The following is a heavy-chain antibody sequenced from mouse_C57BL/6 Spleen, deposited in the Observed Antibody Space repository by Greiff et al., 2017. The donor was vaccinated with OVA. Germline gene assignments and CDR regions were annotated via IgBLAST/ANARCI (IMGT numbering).Heavy chain of an antibody. CDR3: SRCYNGYQFAY. Sequence: QVQLQQPGAELVKPGASVKLSCKASGYTFTSYWMHWVKQRPGQGLEWIGMIHPNSGSTNYNEKFKSKATLTVDKSSSTAYMQLSSLTSEDSAVYYCSRCYNGYQFAYWGQGTLVTAAA. CDR2: IHPNSGST. D-gene: IGHD2-2*01. CDR1: GYTFTSYW. J-gene: IGHJ3*01. V-gene: IGHV1-64*01.